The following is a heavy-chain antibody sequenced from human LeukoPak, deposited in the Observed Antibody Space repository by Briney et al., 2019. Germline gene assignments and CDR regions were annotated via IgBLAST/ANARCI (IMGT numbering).Heavy chain of an antibody. CDR2: ISSSSSYI. CDR3: AKGAYDFWSGYYRHWFDP. CDR1: GFTFSSYS. D-gene: IGHD3-3*01. Sequence: GGSLRLSCAASGFTFSSYSMNWVRQAPGKGLEWVSSISSSSSYIYYADSVKGRFTISRDNSKNTLYLQMNSLRAEDTAVYYCAKGAYDFWSGYYRHWFDPWGQGTLVTVSS. J-gene: IGHJ5*02. V-gene: IGHV3-21*04.